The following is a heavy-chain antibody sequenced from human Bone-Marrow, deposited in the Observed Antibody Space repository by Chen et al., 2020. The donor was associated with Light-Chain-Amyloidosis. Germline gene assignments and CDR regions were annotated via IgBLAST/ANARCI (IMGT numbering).Heavy chain of an antibody. Sequence: EVQLVESGGDLVQPGGSLRLSCEASGFRLGDNYMDWVRQAPGKGLEWVARIRDKGNRHPTEYAASVKGRFTISRDDSKNSVYLQMNSLSTEDTAVYYCVKDRDGLGEDWGQGTLVTVSS. CDR1: GFRLGDNY. J-gene: IGHJ4*02. CDR2: IRDKGNRHPT. D-gene: IGHD3-16*01. CDR3: VKDRDGLGED. V-gene: IGHV3-72*01.